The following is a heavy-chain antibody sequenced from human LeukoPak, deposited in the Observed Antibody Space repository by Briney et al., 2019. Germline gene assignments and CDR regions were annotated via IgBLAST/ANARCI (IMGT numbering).Heavy chain of an antibody. Sequence: SETLSLTCTVSGGSISSYYWSWIRQPPGKGLEWIGYIHYTGSTNYSPSLYSRVTISVDTSKNQFSLKLSSVTAADTAVYCCAKGGERFGSGSYNWFDPWGRGSLVTVSS. CDR3: AKGGERFGSGSYNWFDP. CDR2: IHYTGST. V-gene: IGHV4-59*08. J-gene: IGHJ5*02. CDR1: GGSISSYY. D-gene: IGHD3-10*01.